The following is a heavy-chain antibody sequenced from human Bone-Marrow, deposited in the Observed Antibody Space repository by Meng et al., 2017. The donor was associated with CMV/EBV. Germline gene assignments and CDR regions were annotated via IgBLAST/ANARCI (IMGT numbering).Heavy chain of an antibody. V-gene: IGHV3-7*01. Sequence: GESLKISCAASGFVFSDFWMLWVRQAPGKGLDWVAIINQDGTQTYYADSVEGRFTISRDNAKDSMFLLMGNLGAEDTAVYYCAKDHVVAGTPLDYWGQGTLVTVSS. D-gene: IGHD6-19*01. CDR1: GFVFSDFW. J-gene: IGHJ4*02. CDR2: INQDGTQT. CDR3: AKDHVVAGTPLDY.